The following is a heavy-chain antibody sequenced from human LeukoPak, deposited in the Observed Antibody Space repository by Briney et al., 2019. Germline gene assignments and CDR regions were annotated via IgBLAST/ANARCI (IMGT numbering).Heavy chain of an antibody. CDR2: ISGGGVST. CDR3: ARESGKFDY. Sequence: GGSLRLSCVASGLPIADFAMHWVRQAPGKGLEWVSLISGGGVSTFYADSVKGRFSISRDNSKNSLSLEMNSLRTEDTAMYYCARESGKFDYWGQGTLVAVSS. J-gene: IGHJ4*02. V-gene: IGHV3-43*02. D-gene: IGHD5-12*01. CDR1: GLPIADFA.